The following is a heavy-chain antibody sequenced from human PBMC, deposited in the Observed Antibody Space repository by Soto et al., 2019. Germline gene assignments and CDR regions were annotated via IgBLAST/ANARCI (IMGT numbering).Heavy chain of an antibody. J-gene: IGHJ1*01. V-gene: IGHV3-48*01. CDR3: ARSGPYDSSGYFLFYFQH. D-gene: IGHD3-22*01. CDR2: ISSSSSTI. Sequence: GGALRLSCAASGFPFSSYSTNWVRPAPGEGLEWVSYISSSSSTIYYADSVKGRFTISRDNAKNSLYLQMNSLRAEDTAGYYCARSGPYDSSGYFLFYFQHWGQGTLVTVSS. CDR1: GFPFSSYS.